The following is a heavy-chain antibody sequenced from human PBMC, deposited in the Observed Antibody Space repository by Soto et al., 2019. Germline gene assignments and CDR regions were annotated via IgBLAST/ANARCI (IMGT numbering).Heavy chain of an antibody. J-gene: IGHJ6*02. CDR1: GFTFDDYA. D-gene: IGHD3-10*01. CDR2: INWNSGSI. V-gene: IGHV3-9*01. CDR3: AKDRGSGSYAVNYYYYGMDV. Sequence: GGSLRLSCAASGFTFDDYAMHWVRQAPGKGLEWVSGINWNSGSIGYADSVKGRFTISRDNAKTSLYLQMNSLRAEDTALYYCAKDRGSGSYAVNYYYYGMDVWGQGTTVTVSS.